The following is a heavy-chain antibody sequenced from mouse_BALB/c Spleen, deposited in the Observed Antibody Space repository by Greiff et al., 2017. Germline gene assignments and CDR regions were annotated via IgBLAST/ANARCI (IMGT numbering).Heavy chain of an antibody. CDR2: INPSNGRT. CDR3: GRGNKAGFAY. D-gene: IGHD5-2*01. J-gene: IGHJ3*01. CDR1: GYTFTSYW. Sequence: QVQLQQPGAELVKPGASVKLSCKASGYTFTSYWMHWVKQRPGQGLEWIGEINPSNGRTNYNEKFKSKATLTVDKSSSTAYMQLSSLTSEDSAVFYCGRGNKAGFAYWGQGTLVTGSA. V-gene: IGHV1S81*02.